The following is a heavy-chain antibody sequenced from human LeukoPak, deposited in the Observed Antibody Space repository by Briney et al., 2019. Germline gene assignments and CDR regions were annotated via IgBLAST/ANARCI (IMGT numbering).Heavy chain of an antibody. V-gene: IGHV1-69*13. Sequence: SVKVSCKASGGTFSSYAISWVRQAPGQGLEWMGGIIPIFGTANYAQKFQGRVTITADESTSTAYMELSSLRSEDTAVYYCARPYYYGTGGFDYWGQGTLVNVSS. CDR3: ARPYYYGTGGFDY. J-gene: IGHJ4*02. D-gene: IGHD3-10*01. CDR2: IIPIFGTA. CDR1: GGTFSSYA.